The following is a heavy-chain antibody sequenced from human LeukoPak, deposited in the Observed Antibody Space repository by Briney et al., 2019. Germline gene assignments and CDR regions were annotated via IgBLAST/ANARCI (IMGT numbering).Heavy chain of an antibody. CDR3: ATKGGYNYGLAY. V-gene: IGHV1-2*02. D-gene: IGHD5-18*01. CDR2: INPKSGDT. CDR1: GYTFTDYF. J-gene: IGHJ4*02. Sequence: GASVKVSCKASGYTFTDYFIHRVRQAPGQGLEWMGWINPKSGDTKYAQKFQGRVTMTGDTSISTANMELNRMRSDDTAVYYCATKGGYNYGLAYWGRGTLVTVSS.